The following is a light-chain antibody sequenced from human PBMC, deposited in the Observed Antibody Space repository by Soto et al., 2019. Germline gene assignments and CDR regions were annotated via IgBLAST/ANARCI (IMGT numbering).Light chain of an antibody. V-gene: IGLV2-14*03. CDR2: DVT. Sequence: QSARTQPASVSGSPGQSITISCTGTSSDVGGYNHVSWYQHYPGKAPKLIIYDVTNRPSGVSNRFSGSKSGNTASLTISGLQAEDEADYFCSSYTRSTIYVFGTGTKVTLL. CDR1: SSDVGGYNH. J-gene: IGLJ1*01. CDR3: SSYTRSTIYV.